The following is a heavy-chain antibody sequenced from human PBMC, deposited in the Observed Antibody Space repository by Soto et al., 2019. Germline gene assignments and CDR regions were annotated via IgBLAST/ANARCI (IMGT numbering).Heavy chain of an antibody. CDR2: IYYSGST. D-gene: IGHD4-17*01. V-gene: IGHV4-59*01. CDR3: ARGDGNSYYYYYYGMDF. J-gene: IGHJ6*02. CDR1: GGSLSSYY. Sequence: LSLPCTVSGGSLSSYYWIWIRQPPGKGLEWIGYIYYSGSTNYNPSLKSRVTISVDTSKNQFSLKLSSVTAADTAVYYCARGDGNSYYYYYYGMDFWGQGTTVTVSS.